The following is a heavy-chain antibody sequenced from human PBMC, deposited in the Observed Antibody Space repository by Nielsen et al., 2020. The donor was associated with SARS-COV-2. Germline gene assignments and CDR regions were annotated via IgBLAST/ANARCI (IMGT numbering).Heavy chain of an antibody. J-gene: IGHJ6*02. CDR2: ISWNSGSI. CDR3: ARGHLAAPYYYGMDV. Sequence: SLKISCAASGFTFDDYAMHWVRQAPGKGLEWVSGISWNSGSIAYADSVKGRFTISRDNAKSSLYLQMNGLTVEDTALYYCARGHLAAPYYYGMDVWGQGTQVIVS. CDR1: GFTFDDYA. D-gene: IGHD6-13*01. V-gene: IGHV3-9*01.